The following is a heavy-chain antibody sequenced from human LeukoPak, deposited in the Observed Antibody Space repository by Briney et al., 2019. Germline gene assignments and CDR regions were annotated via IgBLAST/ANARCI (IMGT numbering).Heavy chain of an antibody. J-gene: IGHJ4*02. CDR1: GFTFSDHY. V-gene: IGHV3-11*03. CDR3: ACVRGGYYFDC. CDR2: ISSGSSYT. Sequence: GGSLRLSCAASGFTFSDHYMSWIRQAPGKGLEWVSYISSGSSYTNYADSVKGRFTIPRDNAKNSLYLQMDSLRAEGTAVYFCACVRGGYYFDCWGQGTLVTVSS. D-gene: IGHD3-10*02.